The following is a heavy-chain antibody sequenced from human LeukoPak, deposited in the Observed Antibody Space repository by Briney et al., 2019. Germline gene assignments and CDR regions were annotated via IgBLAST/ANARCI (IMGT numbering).Heavy chain of an antibody. D-gene: IGHD5-24*01. Sequence: GGSLRLSCAASGFTFSSYGMHWVRQAPGKGLEWVAVISYDGSNKYYADSVKGRFTISRDNSKNTLYLQMNSLRAEDTAVYYCAKDEGWQRGIFDYWGQGTLVTVSS. V-gene: IGHV3-30*18. CDR3: AKDEGWQRGIFDY. CDR2: ISYDGSNK. J-gene: IGHJ4*02. CDR1: GFTFSSYG.